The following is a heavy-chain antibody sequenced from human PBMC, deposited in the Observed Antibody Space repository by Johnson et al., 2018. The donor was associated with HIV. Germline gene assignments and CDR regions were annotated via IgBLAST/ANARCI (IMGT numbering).Heavy chain of an antibody. CDR3: TVRRSMILALTRRDQDI. CDR1: GFTFSDAS. CDR2: IKSKTDGGTT. Sequence: EVQLVESGGGLVKPGGSLRLSCTASGFTFSDASMSWVRQAPGKGLEWVGRIKSKTDGGTTDYAAPVKGGFTISRDDSKNTLYLQMNSLKTEDSAVYYCTVRRSMILALTRRDQDIWGQGTIVTVSS. J-gene: IGHJ3*02. V-gene: IGHV3-15*01. D-gene: IGHD3-22*01.